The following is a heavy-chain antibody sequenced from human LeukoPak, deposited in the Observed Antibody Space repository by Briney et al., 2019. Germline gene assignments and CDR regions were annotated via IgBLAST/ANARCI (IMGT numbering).Heavy chain of an antibody. CDR1: GFTFSSYS. V-gene: IGHV3-23*01. CDR2: ISGSSDTT. CDR3: AKKTSGYFPFDY. D-gene: IGHD5-12*01. Sequence: GGSLRLSCAASGFTFSSYSTSWVRQAPGEGLEWVSIISGSSDTTYYADSVKGRFTISRDNSMNALYLQMNSLRAEDTAVYYCAKKTSGYFPFDYWGQGTLVTVSS. J-gene: IGHJ4*02.